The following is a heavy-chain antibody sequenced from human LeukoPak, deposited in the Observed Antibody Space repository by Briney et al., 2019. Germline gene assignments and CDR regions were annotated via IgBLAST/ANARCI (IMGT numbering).Heavy chain of an antibody. J-gene: IGHJ4*02. D-gene: IGHD3-3*01. CDR1: GFTFDDYA. Sequence: GGSLRLSCAASGFTFDDYAMHWVRQAPGKGLEWVSLISWDVGSTAYADSVKGRFTISRDNAKNSVCLQMNSLRAEDTAFYYCARHDFWSGFKGGDYWGQGTLVSVSS. V-gene: IGHV3-43D*04. CDR2: ISWDVGST. CDR3: ARHDFWSGFKGGDY.